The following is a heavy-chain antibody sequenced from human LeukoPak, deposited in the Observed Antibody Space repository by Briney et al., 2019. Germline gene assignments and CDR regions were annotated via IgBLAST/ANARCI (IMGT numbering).Heavy chain of an antibody. D-gene: IGHD2-15*01. J-gene: IGHJ4*02. V-gene: IGHV1-3*01. CDR3: ASEDRGWPPDY. Sequence: GASVTVSCTASGYNFITYAMHWVRQAPGQGLEWMGYINVGNGDTKYSQKFQGRVTITRDTSASTAYMELSSLRSEDTAVYYCASEDRGWPPDYWGQGTLVTVSS. CDR1: GYNFITYA. CDR2: INVGNGDT.